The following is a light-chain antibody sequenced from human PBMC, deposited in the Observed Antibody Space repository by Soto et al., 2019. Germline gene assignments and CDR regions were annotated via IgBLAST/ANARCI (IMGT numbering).Light chain of an antibody. CDR2: DAS. J-gene: IGKJ1*01. Sequence: EVVLTQSPATLSLSPGERATLSCRASQSISSSLGWYQQKPGQAPRLLIYDASSRATGVPARFSGSGSGTDFTLTISSLEPEDFAVYYCQQYGSSPGTFGQGTKVDIK. CDR3: QQYGSSPGT. V-gene: IGKV3-20*01. CDR1: QSISSS.